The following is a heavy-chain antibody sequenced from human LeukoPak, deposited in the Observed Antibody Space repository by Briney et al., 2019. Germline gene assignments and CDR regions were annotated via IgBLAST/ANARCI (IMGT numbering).Heavy chain of an antibody. J-gene: IGHJ6*03. D-gene: IGHD6-13*01. CDR3: ARDPGAAAGSFIPYYYYYMDV. Sequence: GGSLRLSCAASGFTFSSYSMNWVRQAPGKGLEWVSSISSSSSYIYYADSVKGRFTISRDNAKNSLYLQMNSLRAEDTAVYYCARDPGAAAGSFIPYYYYYMDVWGKGTTVTVSS. CDR1: GFTFSSYS. CDR2: ISSSSSYI. V-gene: IGHV3-21*01.